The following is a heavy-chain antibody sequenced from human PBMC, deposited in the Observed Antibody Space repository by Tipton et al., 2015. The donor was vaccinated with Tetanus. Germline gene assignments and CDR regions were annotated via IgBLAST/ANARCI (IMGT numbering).Heavy chain of an antibody. CDR2: IIPFSDTI. J-gene: IGHJ4*02. D-gene: IGHD3-3*01. CDR1: GGTFGSYA. V-gene: IGHV1-69*06. Sequence: QLVQSGPEVKKPGSSVKVSCEASGGTFGSYAVNWVRQAPGQGLEWMGGIIPFSDTIEYSKKYQGRITITADRSSSPAYMELTSLRSEDTAVYYCARANYDFPKKGPFDSWGQGSLVIVSS. CDR3: ARANYDFPKKGPFDS.